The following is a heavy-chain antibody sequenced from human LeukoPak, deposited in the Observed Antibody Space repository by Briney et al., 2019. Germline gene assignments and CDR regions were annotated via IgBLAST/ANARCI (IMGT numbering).Heavy chain of an antibody. V-gene: IGHV4-34*01. CDR1: GGSFSGYY. CDR2: INHSGST. D-gene: IGHD1-26*01. Sequence: PSETLSLTCAVYGGSFSGYYWSWIRQPPGKGLEWIGEINHSGSTNYNPSLKSRVTISVDTSKNQFSLKLNSVTAADTAVYYCARGEWELGYYMDVWGKGTTVTISS. J-gene: IGHJ6*03. CDR3: ARGEWELGYYMDV.